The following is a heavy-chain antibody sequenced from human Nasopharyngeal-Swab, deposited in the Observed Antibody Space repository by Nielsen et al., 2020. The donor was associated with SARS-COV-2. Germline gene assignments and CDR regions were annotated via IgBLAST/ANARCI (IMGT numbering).Heavy chain of an antibody. CDR1: GLTFSTYS. J-gene: IGHJ3*02. Sequence: GGSLRLSCAASGLTFSTYSMPWVRQAPGKGLQWVSSISSSRDSYIYYADSVKGRFTISRDNAENSLYLQMNSLRDDDTAVYYCARRAGDAFDMWGRGTMVTVSS. CDR2: ISSSRDSYI. V-gene: IGHV3-21*01. CDR3: ARRAGDAFDM.